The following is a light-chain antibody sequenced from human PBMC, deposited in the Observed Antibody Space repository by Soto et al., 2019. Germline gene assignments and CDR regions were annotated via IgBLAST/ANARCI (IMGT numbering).Light chain of an antibody. CDR1: QSVGSY. CDR3: QQRSNWPPTT. CDR2: DAS. Sequence: EIVLTQSPATLSLSPGERATLSCRASQSVGSYLAWYQQKPGQAPRLLIYDASNRATGIPARFSGSGSGTDFTLTISSLEPEDFAVYYCQQRSNWPPTTFGQGTKVEIK. V-gene: IGKV3-11*01. J-gene: IGKJ1*01.